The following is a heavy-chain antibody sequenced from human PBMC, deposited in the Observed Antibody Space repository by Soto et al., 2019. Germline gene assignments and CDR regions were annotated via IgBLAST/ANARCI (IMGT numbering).Heavy chain of an antibody. D-gene: IGHD5-12*01. CDR2: INAGNGDT. J-gene: IGHJ5*02. CDR3: ATAISGYVT. Sequence: QVQLVQSGAEVKKPGASVKVSCKASGITFSSYAMHWVRQAPGQRLEWMGWINAGNGDTRYSQIFQGRVTLTRDTSASTVYLDLSSPRSEDTAIYYCATAISGYVTWGQGTLVTVSS. V-gene: IGHV1-3*01. CDR1: GITFSSYA.